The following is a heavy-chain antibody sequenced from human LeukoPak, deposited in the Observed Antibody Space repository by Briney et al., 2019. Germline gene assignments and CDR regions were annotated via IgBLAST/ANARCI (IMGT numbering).Heavy chain of an antibody. Sequence: SETLSLTCTVSGGSISSGSYYWSWIRQPAGKGLEWIGRIYTSGSTNYTPSLKSRVTISVDTSKNQFSLKLSSVTAADTAVYYCARSNDHYYDSSGYYPHYFDYWGQGTLVTVSS. CDR2: IYTSGST. D-gene: IGHD3-22*01. J-gene: IGHJ4*02. CDR1: GGSISSGSYY. V-gene: IGHV4-61*02. CDR3: ARSNDHYYDSSGYYPHYFDY.